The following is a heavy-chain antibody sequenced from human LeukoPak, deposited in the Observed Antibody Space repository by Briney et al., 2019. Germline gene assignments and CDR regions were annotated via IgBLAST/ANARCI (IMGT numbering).Heavy chain of an antibody. CDR2: ISAYNGNT. Sequence: AASVKVSCKASGYTFTSYGISWVQQAPGQGLEWMGWISAYNGNTNYAQKLQGRVTMTTDTSTSTAYMELRSLRSDDTAVYYCARVGIAAAYSISDYWGQGTLVTVSS. CDR3: ARVGIAAAYSISDY. D-gene: IGHD6-13*01. CDR1: GYTFTSYG. J-gene: IGHJ4*02. V-gene: IGHV1-18*04.